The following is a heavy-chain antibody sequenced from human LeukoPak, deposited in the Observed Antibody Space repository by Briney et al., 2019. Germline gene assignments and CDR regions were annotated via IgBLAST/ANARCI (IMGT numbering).Heavy chain of an antibody. V-gene: IGHV4-59*01. J-gene: IGHJ4*02. Sequence: NPSETLSLTCTVSGGSISSYYWSWIRQPPGKGLEWIGYIYYSGSTNYNPSLKSRVTISVDTSKNQFSLRLSSVTAADTAVYYCARVSLGLDYWGQGTLVTVSS. CDR3: ARVSLGLDY. CDR2: IYYSGST. D-gene: IGHD7-27*01. CDR1: GGSISSYY.